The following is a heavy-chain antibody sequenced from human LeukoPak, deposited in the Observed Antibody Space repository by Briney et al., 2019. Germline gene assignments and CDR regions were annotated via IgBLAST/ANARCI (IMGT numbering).Heavy chain of an antibody. CDR3: TRDVRLRHKYYYMDV. CDR1: GFTFGSYN. Sequence: PGGSLRLSCAASGFTFGSYNMNWVRQAPGKGLEWVSSITSGSSYIYYADSVKGRFTISRDNAKNSLYLQMNSLRAEDTAVYYCTRDVRLRHKYYYMDVWGKGTTVTVSS. J-gene: IGHJ6*03. D-gene: IGHD4-17*01. CDR2: ITSGSSYI. V-gene: IGHV3-21*01.